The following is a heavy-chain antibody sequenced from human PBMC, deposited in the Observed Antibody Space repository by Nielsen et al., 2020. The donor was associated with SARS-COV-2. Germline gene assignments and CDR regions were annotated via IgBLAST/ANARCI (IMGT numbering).Heavy chain of an antibody. CDR2: ISRSGGT. CDR1: GGSFSDYH. Sequence: SETLSLTCAVYGGSFSDYHWTWIRQPPGKGLEWIGEISRSGGTNYNPSLQSRVTISEDTSKNQFSLKLHSVTAADTAVYYCATDGFSFGTFDYWGQGALVTVSS. V-gene: IGHV4-34*01. CDR3: ATDGFSFGTFDY. D-gene: IGHD1-1*01. J-gene: IGHJ4*02.